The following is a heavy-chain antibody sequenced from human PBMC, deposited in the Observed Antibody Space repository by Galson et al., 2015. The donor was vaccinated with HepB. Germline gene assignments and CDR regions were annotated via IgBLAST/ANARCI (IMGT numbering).Heavy chain of an antibody. CDR3: ARAAVGYCSSTSCPSPDY. Sequence: SLRLSCAASGFTFSSYGMHWVRQAPGKGLEWVAVIWYDGSNKYYADSVKGRFTISRDNSKNTLYLQMNSLRAEDTAVYYCARAAVGYCSSTSCPSPDYWGQGTLVTVSS. CDR2: IWYDGSNK. D-gene: IGHD2-2*01. CDR1: GFTFSSYG. V-gene: IGHV3-33*08. J-gene: IGHJ4*02.